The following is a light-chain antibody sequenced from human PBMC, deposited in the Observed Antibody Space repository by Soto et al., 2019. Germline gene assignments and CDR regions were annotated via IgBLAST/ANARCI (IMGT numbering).Light chain of an antibody. J-gene: IGLJ1*01. V-gene: IGLV2-23*01. CDR3: CAYAGYSTFV. Sequence: QSALIQPASVSGSPGQSITISCIGTSSDIGTYNLVSWYQHHPGKAPKLIIYEGSKRSSGYSNRFSGSQSGNTASLTISGLQADDEADYYCCAYAGYSTFVFGTGTKLTVL. CDR1: SSDIGTYNL. CDR2: EGS.